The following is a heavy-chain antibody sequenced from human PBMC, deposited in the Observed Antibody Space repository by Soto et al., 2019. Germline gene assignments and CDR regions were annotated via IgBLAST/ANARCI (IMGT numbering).Heavy chain of an antibody. Sequence: QITLKESGPTLVKPTQTLTLTCTFSGFSLSTRGVVVAWIRQPPGKALEWLALIFWYDDKWYSPSLKNRLTITEDTSNNQVVLSMTTMDPVDTATYYCAHSQRGYAYYFDYWGQGTLVTVSS. V-gene: IGHV2-5*01. J-gene: IGHJ4*02. CDR2: IFWYDDK. CDR1: GFSLSTRGVV. CDR3: AHSQRGYAYYFDY. D-gene: IGHD5-12*01.